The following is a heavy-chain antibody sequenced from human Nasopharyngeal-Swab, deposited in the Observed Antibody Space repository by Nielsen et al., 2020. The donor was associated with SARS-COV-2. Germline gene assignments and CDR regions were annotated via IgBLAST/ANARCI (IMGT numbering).Heavy chain of an antibody. V-gene: IGHV3-21*01. Sequence: GESLKISCAASGFTFSSYSMNWVRQAPGKGLEWVSSISSSSSYIYYADSVKGRFTISRDNAKNSLYLQMNSLRAEDTAVYYCARGGGSYLHFDYRGQGTLVTVSS. CDR3: ARGGGSYLHFDY. CDR2: ISSSSSYI. D-gene: IGHD1-26*01. J-gene: IGHJ4*02. CDR1: GFTFSSYS.